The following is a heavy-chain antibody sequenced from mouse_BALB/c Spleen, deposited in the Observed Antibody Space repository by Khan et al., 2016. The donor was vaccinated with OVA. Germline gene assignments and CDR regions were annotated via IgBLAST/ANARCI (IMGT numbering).Heavy chain of an antibody. CDR2: ISTYSGNT. J-gene: IGHJ2*01. CDR1: GYTFTDYT. D-gene: IGHD2-3*01. CDR3: ARPAEDGYYDY. V-gene: IGHV1S137*01. Sequence: QVQLQQSGPELVRPGVSVKISCKGSGYTFTDYTMYWVKQSHARSLEWIGLISTYSGNTNYNQNFTGKATITVDKSSSTAYMELARLTSEDSAIXYGARPAEDGYYDYGGQGTPPTFS.